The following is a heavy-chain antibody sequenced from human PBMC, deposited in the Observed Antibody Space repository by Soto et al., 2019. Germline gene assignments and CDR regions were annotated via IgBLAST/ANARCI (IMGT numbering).Heavy chain of an antibody. Sequence: SETLSLTCTVSGASVSDGYWSWIRQPPGKGLEWIGYVSDSGSTNYNPSLKSRVTISVDTSRMQFSLKLRSVTAADTAVYYCARRTAGTTYFDYWGQGTLVTVSS. J-gene: IGHJ4*02. V-gene: IGHV4-59*08. CDR3: ARRTAGTTYFDY. CDR1: GASVSDGY. D-gene: IGHD1-1*01. CDR2: VSDSGST.